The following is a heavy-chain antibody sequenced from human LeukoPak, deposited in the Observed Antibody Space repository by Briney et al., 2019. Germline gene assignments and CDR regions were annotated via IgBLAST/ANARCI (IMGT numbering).Heavy chain of an antibody. J-gene: IGHJ4*02. CDR1: GFTFSSYA. D-gene: IGHD6-13*01. Sequence: GGSLRLSCAASGFTFSSYAMHWVRQAPGKGLEWVAVISYDGSNKYYADSVKGRFTISRDNSKNTLYLQMNSLRAEDTAVYYCARSRYSSSWILPGYWGQGTLVTVSS. CDR2: ISYDGSNK. V-gene: IGHV3-30-3*01. CDR3: ARSRYSSSWILPGY.